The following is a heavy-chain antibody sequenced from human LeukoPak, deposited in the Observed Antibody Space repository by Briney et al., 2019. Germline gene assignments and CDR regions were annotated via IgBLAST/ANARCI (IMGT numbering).Heavy chain of an antibody. CDR1: GFTFSSYW. CDR2: IWYDGSDK. V-gene: IGHV3-33*08. J-gene: IGHJ4*02. Sequence: PGGSLRLSCAASGFTFSSYWMHWVRQAPGKGLEWVAHIWYDGSDKYYMDSVKGRFTISRDTSRSTVYLQMNRLRAEDTAVYYCARDLLALPHKYFDSWGQGTLVTVSS. CDR3: ARDLLALPHKYFDS.